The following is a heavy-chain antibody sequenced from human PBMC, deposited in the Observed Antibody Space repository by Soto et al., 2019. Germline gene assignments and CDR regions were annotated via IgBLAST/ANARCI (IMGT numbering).Heavy chain of an antibody. CDR3: ARDVFHFDY. J-gene: IGHJ4*02. Sequence: KPSETLSLTCTVSGGSISSYYWRWIRQPPGKGLEWIGYIYYSGSTNYNPSLKSRVTISVDTSKNQFSLKLSSVTAADTAVYYCARDVFHFDYWGQGTLVTVSS. CDR2: IYYSGST. D-gene: IGHD3-3*01. CDR1: GGSISSYY. V-gene: IGHV4-59*01.